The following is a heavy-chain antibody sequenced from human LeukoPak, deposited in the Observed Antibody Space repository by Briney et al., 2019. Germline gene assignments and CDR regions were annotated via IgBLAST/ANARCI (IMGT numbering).Heavy chain of an antibody. Sequence: PSETLSLTCTVSGGSISSYYWSWIRQPPGKGLEWIGYIYYSGSTNYNPSLKSRVTITVDTSKNQFSLKLSSVTAADTAVYYCAREAGYCSSTSCYFGSIDYWGQGTLVTVSS. CDR3: AREAGYCSSTSCYFGSIDY. CDR1: GGSISSYY. CDR2: IYYSGST. V-gene: IGHV4-59*01. D-gene: IGHD2-2*01. J-gene: IGHJ4*02.